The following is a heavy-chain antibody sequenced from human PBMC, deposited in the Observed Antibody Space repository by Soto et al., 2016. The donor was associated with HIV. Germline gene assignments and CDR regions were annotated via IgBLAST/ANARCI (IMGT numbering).Heavy chain of an antibody. D-gene: IGHD3-3*01. V-gene: IGHV4-34*02. J-gene: IGHJ4*02. CDR3: ARHDGSPRXLRLSPGLWTP. CDR2: INHSGST. Sequence: QVQLQQWGAGLLKPSETLSLTCAVYGGSFNDYYWSWIRQSPGKGLEWIGEINHSGSTNYNPSLKSRITISVDTSKNQFSLKLSSVTDADTAVYYCARHDGSPRXLRLSPGLWTPWGQGTL. CDR1: GGSFNDYY.